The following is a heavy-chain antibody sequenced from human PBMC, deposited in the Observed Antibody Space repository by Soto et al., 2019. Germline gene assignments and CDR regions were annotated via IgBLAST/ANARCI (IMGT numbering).Heavy chain of an antibody. V-gene: IGHV1-18*01. CDR3: AREPNYFDY. CDR2: ISAYNGNK. Sequence: QVQLVQSGAEVKKPGASVKVSCKASGYTFTSYGISWVRQAPGQGLEWMGWISAYNGNKKYSKKLQGRVTMTTDTSTSTDYMELRSLRSDDKDVYYCAREPNYFDYWGQGTLVTVSS. CDR1: GYTFTSYG. J-gene: IGHJ4*02.